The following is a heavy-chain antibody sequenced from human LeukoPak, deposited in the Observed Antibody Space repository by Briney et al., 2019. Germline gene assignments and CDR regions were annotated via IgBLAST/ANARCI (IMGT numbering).Heavy chain of an antibody. CDR2: IYYSGST. Sequence: SETLSLTCTVSGGSISSYYWSWIRQPPGKGLEWIGYIYYSGSTNYNPSLKSRVTISVDTSKNQFSLKLSSVTAADTAVYYCARRHTYYYDSSGYPLDAFDIWGQGTMITVSS. V-gene: IGHV4-59*01. CDR1: GGSISSYY. J-gene: IGHJ3*02. CDR3: ARRHTYYYDSSGYPLDAFDI. D-gene: IGHD3-22*01.